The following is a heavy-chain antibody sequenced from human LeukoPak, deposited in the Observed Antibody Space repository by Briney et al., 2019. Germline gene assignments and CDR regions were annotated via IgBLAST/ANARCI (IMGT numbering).Heavy chain of an antibody. D-gene: IGHD5-12*01. Sequence: GGSLRLSCAASGFTFSSYGMHWVRQAPGKGLEWVAFIRYDGSNKYYADSVKGRFTISRDNSKNTLYLQMNSLRAEDTAVYYCARLGYSGYDWGYYYMDVWGKGTTVTISS. CDR3: ARLGYSGYDWGYYYMDV. J-gene: IGHJ6*03. CDR1: GFTFSSYG. V-gene: IGHV3-30*02. CDR2: IRYDGSNK.